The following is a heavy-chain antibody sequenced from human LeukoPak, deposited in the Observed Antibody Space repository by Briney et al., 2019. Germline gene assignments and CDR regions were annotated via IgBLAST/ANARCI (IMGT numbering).Heavy chain of an antibody. D-gene: IGHD1-14*01. CDR2: ISSTSGTI. CDR3: ATLAFSSASTNY. Sequence: GGSLRLSCAVSGFTFRSYSMNRVRQAPGKGLEWVSFISSTSGTIHYADSVKGRFTISRDNAKSSLYLQMSSLRDEDTAVYYCATLAFSSASTNYWGQGTLVTVSS. J-gene: IGHJ4*02. V-gene: IGHV3-48*02. CDR1: GFTFRSYS.